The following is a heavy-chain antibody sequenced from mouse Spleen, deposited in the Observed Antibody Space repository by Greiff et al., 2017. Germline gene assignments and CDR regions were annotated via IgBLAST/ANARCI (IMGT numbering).Heavy chain of an antibody. V-gene: IGHV1-64*01. CDR3: ADGYYDAMDY. Sequence: QVHVKQPGAELVKPGASVKLSCKASGYTFTSYWMHWVKQRPGQGLEWIGMIHPNSGSTNYNEKFKSKATLTVDKSSSTAYMQLSSLTSEDSAVYYCADGYYDAMDYWGQGTSVTVSS. J-gene: IGHJ4*01. CDR1: GYTFTSYW. D-gene: IGHD2-3*01. CDR2: IHPNSGST.